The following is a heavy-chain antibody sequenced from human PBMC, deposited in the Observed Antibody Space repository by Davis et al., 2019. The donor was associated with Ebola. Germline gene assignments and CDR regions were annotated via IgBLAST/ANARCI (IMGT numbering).Heavy chain of an antibody. CDR1: GFTFRNYA. CDR3: AKGVVGGTFDY. CDR2: ISGSGSST. J-gene: IGHJ4*02. D-gene: IGHD1-26*01. Sequence: GGSLTLSCAASGFTFRNYAMSWVRQAPGKGLEWVSAISGSGSSTHYADSVKGRLTISRDNSKNTLYLQMNSLRAEDTAVYYCAKGVVGGTFDYWGQGTLVTVSS. V-gene: IGHV3-23*01.